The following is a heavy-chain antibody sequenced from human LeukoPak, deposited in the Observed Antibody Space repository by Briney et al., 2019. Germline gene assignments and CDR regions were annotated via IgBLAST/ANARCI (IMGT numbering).Heavy chain of an antibody. CDR2: IWYDGSNK. CDR1: GFTFSSYG. CDR3: ARDPYCSSTSCYGDNRFDP. J-gene: IGHJ5*02. Sequence: GRSLRLSCAASGFTFSSYGMHWVRQAPGKGLEWVAVIWYDGSNKYYADSVKGRFTISRDNSKNTLYLQMNSLRAEDTAVYYCARDPYCSSTSCYGDNRFDPWGQGTLVTVSS. V-gene: IGHV3-33*01. D-gene: IGHD2-2*01.